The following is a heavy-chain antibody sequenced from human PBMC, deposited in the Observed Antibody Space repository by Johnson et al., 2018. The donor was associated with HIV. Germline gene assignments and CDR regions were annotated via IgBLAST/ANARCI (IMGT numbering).Heavy chain of an antibody. D-gene: IGHD3-10*01. CDR1: GFTFSNYP. V-gene: IGHV3-30-3*01. CDR3: GRGSMVRGAYDCFDI. Sequence: QMQLVESGGGVVQPGGSLRLSCAASGFTFSNYPMHWVRQAPGKGLEWVAVISYDGSNKYYADSVKGRFTISRDNSKNSLYLQMNSLRAEDTALYYCGRGSMVRGAYDCFDIWGQGTLVTVSS. J-gene: IGHJ3*02. CDR2: ISYDGSNK.